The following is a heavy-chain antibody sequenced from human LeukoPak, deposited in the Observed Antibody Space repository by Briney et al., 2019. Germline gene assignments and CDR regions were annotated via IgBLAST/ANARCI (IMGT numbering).Heavy chain of an antibody. CDR3: AREVAGSVTLDY. D-gene: IGHD4-17*01. J-gene: IGHJ4*02. Sequence: SGGSLRLSCAASGFTFSSYSMNWVRQAPGKGLEWVSYISSSTIYYADSVKGRFTISRDNAKNSLYLQMNSLRAEDTAVYYCAREVAGSVTLDYWGQGTLVTVSS. V-gene: IGHV3-48*01. CDR1: GFTFSSYS. CDR2: ISSSTI.